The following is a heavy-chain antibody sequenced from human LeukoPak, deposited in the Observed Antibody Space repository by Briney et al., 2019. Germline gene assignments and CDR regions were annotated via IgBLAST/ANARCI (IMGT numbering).Heavy chain of an antibody. Sequence: TGGSLRLSCAASGFTFSSYSMNWVRQAPGKGLEWVSSISSSSSYIYYADSVKGRFTISRDNAKNSLYLQMNSLRAEDTAVYYCARVTGYMIEGYFDYWGQGILVTVSS. CDR3: ARVTGYMIEGYFDY. CDR2: ISSSSSYI. V-gene: IGHV3-21*01. D-gene: IGHD3-9*01. CDR1: GFTFSSYS. J-gene: IGHJ4*02.